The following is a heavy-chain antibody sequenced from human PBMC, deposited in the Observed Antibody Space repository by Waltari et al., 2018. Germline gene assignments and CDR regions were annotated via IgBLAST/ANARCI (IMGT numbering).Heavy chain of an antibody. V-gene: IGHV4-59*01. CDR2: IHYSGSS. D-gene: IGHD1-26*01. CDR3: ARADTSTSYFYYYMDV. Sequence: QVQLQESGPGLVKPSETLSLTCTVSGGSTSTYYWSWVRQSPGKGLEWIGYIHYSGSSVYNPSRRSRVAIALDTPTNQFSLRLRSVTAADAAIYYCARADTSTSYFYYYMDVWGKGTTVTVSS. J-gene: IGHJ6*03. CDR1: GGSTSTYY.